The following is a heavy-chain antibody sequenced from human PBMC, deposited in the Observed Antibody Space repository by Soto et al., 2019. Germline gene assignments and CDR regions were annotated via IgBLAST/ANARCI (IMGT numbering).Heavy chain of an antibody. CDR1: GFTFSNCA. D-gene: IGHD1-1*01. CDR2: ISDSGAST. J-gene: IGHJ4*02. Sequence: GGSLRLSCAASGFTFSNCAMNWVRQAPGKGLEWVSGISDSGASTYYADSVKGRFTISRDNSKNTLYLQMNGLRVEDTAVYYCAKDHDPLRTGTSYFDYWGQGTLVTVSS. V-gene: IGHV3-23*01. CDR3: AKDHDPLRTGTSYFDY.